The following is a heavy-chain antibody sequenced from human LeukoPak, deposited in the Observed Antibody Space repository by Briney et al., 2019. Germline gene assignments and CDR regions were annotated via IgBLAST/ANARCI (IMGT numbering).Heavy chain of an antibody. CDR1: GGSISSYY. D-gene: IGHD6-19*01. CDR3: ARHHSSGWYYFDS. J-gene: IGHJ4*02. V-gene: IGHV4-59*08. CDR2: IYYSGST. Sequence: SETLSLTSTVSGGSISSYYWSWIRQPPGKGLEWIGYIYYSGSTNYNPSLKSRVTISVDTSKNQFSLKLSSVTAADTAVYYCARHHSSGWYYFDSWGQGTLVTVSS.